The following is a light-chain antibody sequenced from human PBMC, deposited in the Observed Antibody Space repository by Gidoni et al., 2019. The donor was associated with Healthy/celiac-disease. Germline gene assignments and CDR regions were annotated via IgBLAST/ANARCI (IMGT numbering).Light chain of an antibody. J-gene: IGKJ4*01. CDR3: LQYNSYPLT. CDR2: KAS. CDR1: QSISSW. V-gene: IGKV1-5*03. Sequence: DIQMTQAPSTLSASVGDRVTITCRASQSISSWLAWYQQKPGKAPKLLIYKASSLESGVPSTLSGSGSGTEFTLTISSLQPDDFATYYCLQYNSYPLTCGGGTKVEIK.